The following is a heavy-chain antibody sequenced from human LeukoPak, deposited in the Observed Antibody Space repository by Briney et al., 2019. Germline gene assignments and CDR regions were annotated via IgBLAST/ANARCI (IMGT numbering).Heavy chain of an antibody. V-gene: IGHV3-30-3*01. J-gene: IGHJ6*02. Sequence: GGSLRLSCAASGFTFSTYAMHWVRQAPGKGLEWVTVISYDGSNKYYADSVKGRFTVSRDNSKNTLYLQMSSLRAEDTAVYYCASTTISPVGGMDVWGQGTTVTVSS. CDR1: GFTFSTYA. D-gene: IGHD2/OR15-2a*01. CDR2: ISYDGSNK. CDR3: ASTTISPVGGMDV.